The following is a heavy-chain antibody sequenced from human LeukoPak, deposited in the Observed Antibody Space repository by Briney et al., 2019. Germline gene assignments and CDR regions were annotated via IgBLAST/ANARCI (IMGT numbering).Heavy chain of an antibody. J-gene: IGHJ4*02. Sequence: SQTLSLTCAISGDSVSSTSAAWNWIRQSPSRGLEWLGRTYYRSKWYNDYAVSVKSRIIVNPDTSKNQFSLQLTSVTAADTAVYYCARTARGLWFGELFNANTYYFDYWGQGTLVTVSS. CDR3: ARTARGLWFGELFNANTYYFDY. CDR1: GDSVSSTSAA. V-gene: IGHV6-1*01. D-gene: IGHD3-10*01. CDR2: TYYRSKWYN.